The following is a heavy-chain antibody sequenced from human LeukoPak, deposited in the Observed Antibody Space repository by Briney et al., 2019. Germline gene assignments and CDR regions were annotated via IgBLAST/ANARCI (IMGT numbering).Heavy chain of an antibody. CDR3: ARDRGGYDQYYGMDV. D-gene: IGHD3-10*01. Sequence: ASVKVSCKASGYTFTSYGISWVRQAPGQGLEWMGWISAYNGDTKYAQKVQGRVIMTTETSTSTAYMELRSLRSEDTAVYYCARDRGGYDQYYGMDVWGQGTTVTVSS. J-gene: IGHJ6*02. CDR2: ISAYNGDT. V-gene: IGHV1-18*01. CDR1: GYTFTSYG.